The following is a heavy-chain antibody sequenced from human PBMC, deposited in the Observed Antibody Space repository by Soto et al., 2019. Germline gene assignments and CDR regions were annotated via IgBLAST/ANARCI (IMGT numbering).Heavy chain of an antibody. D-gene: IGHD6-19*01. CDR2: MYLGDSDT. V-gene: IGHV5-51*01. CDR3: ARLQWGVYNSGWSLDF. J-gene: IGHJ1*01. Sequence: PGESLKISCKGSGYSFINYWIAWVRQTPGKGLEWMGTMYLGDSDTRYSPSFQGQVTFSADKSITTAYLQWSSVKASDTAMYFCARLQWGVYNSGWSLDFWGQGTLVTVSS. CDR1: GYSFINYW.